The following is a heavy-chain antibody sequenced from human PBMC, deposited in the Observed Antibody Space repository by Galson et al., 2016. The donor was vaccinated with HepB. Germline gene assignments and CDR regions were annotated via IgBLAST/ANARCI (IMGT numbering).Heavy chain of an antibody. CDR3: ARGVQNTRAEAGTSWFDP. J-gene: IGHJ5*02. D-gene: IGHD6-19*01. Sequence: SVKVSCKASGYTFTNYYMHWVRQAPGQGLEWMGWINPKSGDTKYAQKFQGSVTMTRDTSISTAYMEMSRLKSDDTAVYYGARGVQNTRAEAGTSWFDPWGQGTLVTVSS. CDR1: GYTFTNYY. V-gene: IGHV1-2*04. CDR2: INPKSGDT.